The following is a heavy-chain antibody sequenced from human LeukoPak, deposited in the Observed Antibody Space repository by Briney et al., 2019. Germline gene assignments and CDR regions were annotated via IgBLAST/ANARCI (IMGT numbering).Heavy chain of an antibody. CDR1: GYSISSSNW. J-gene: IGHJ4*02. CDR3: ARGVDPAAYDY. CDR2: IYYGGST. V-gene: IGHV4-28*03. Sequence: PSETLSLTCAVSGYSISSSNWWGWIRQPPGKGLEWIGYIYYGGSTYYNPSLKSRVTMSVDTSKNQVSLKLSSVTPADTAVYYCARGVDPAAYDYWGQGTLVTVSS. D-gene: IGHD2-2*01.